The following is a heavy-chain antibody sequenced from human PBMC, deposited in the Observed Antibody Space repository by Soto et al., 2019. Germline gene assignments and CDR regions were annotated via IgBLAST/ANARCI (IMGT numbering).Heavy chain of an antibody. D-gene: IGHD6-19*01. Sequence: QVQLHESGPGLVKPSETLSLTCTVSGDSISSHYWSWIRQPPGKGLEWIGHIYHSGGTRYNPSLRSRVTISVDTSKNQFSLKLGSVTAADTAVYYCAKNVAVAGFCLDPWGQGILVTVSS. CDR3: AKNVAVAGFCLDP. CDR2: IYHSGGT. J-gene: IGHJ5*02. CDR1: GDSISSHY. V-gene: IGHV4-59*11.